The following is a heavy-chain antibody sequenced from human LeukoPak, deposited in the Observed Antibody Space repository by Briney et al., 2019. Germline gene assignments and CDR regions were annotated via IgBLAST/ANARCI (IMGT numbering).Heavy chain of an antibody. J-gene: IGHJ3*02. CDR1: GFTFSSYW. D-gene: IGHD5/OR15-5a*01. Sequence: PGGSLRLSCAASGFTFSSYWMHWVRQAPGKGLVWVSRINSDGSSTSYAHSVKGRFTISRDNAKNTLYLQMNSLRAEDTAVYYCARDHVSTPYAFDIWGQGTMVTVSS. CDR2: INSDGSST. V-gene: IGHV3-74*01. CDR3: ARDHVSTPYAFDI.